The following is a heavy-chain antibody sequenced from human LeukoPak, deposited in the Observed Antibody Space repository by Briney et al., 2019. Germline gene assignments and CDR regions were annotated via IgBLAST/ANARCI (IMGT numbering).Heavy chain of an antibody. V-gene: IGHV1-69*05. CDR1: GGTFSSYA. J-gene: IGHJ4*02. D-gene: IGHD2-8*01. CDR2: IIPIFGTA. CDR3: ARVRGCTNGVCSLFDY. Sequence: SVKVSCKASGGTFSSYAISWVRQAPGQGLEWMGGIIPIFGTANYAQKFQGRVTITTDESTSTAYMELSSLRSEDAAVYYCARVRGCTNGVCSLFDYWGQGTLVTVSS.